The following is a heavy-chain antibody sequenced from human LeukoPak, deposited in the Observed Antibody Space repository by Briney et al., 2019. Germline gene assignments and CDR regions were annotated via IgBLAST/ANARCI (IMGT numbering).Heavy chain of an antibody. V-gene: IGHV3-23*01. CDR1: GFTFSSYA. Sequence: GGSLRLSCAASGFTFSSYAMSWVRQAPGKGLEWVSAISGSGGSTYYADSVKGRFTISRDNSKNTLYLQMNSLRAEGTAVYYCATLGALGYCSSTSCPQSVYWGQGTLVTVSS. CDR3: ATLGALGYCSSTSCPQSVY. D-gene: IGHD2-2*01. J-gene: IGHJ4*02. CDR2: ISGSGGST.